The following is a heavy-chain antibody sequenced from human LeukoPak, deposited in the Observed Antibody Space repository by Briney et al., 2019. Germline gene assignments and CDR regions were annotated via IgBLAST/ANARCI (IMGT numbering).Heavy chain of an antibody. Sequence: GGSLRLSCAASGFTFSSYSMNWVRQAPGKGLEWVSSISSRSSYIYYADSVKGRFTISRDNAKNSLYLQMNSLRAEDTAVYYCARDSRFPVWGQGTLVTVSS. CDR3: ARDSRFPV. J-gene: IGHJ4*02. D-gene: IGHD3-10*01. V-gene: IGHV3-21*01. CDR2: ISSRSSYI. CDR1: GFTFSSYS.